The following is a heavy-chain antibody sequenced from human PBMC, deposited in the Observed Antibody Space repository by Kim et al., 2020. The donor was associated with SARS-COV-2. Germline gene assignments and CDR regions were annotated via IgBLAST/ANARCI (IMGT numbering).Heavy chain of an antibody. Sequence: SETLSLTCTVSGGSISSSSYYWGWIRQPPGKGLEWIGSIYYSGSTYYNPSLKSRVTISVDTSKNQFSLKLSSVTAADTAVYYCARPSSGSYYYYGMDVWGKGTTVTVSS. V-gene: IGHV4-39*01. D-gene: IGHD6-19*01. CDR3: ARPSSGSYYYYGMDV. CDR1: GGSISSSSYY. CDR2: IYYSGST. J-gene: IGHJ6*04.